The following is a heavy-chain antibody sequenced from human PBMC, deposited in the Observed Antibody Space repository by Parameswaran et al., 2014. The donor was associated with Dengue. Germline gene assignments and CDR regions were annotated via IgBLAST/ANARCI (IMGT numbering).Heavy chain of an antibody. D-gene: IGHD3-3*01. Sequence: WVRQAPGQGLEWMGVINPSGGSTIYAQKFQGRVSMTRDTSTSTVYMEVSSLRSEDTAVYYCARDHSGNYDFWSGRYYYYGMDVWGQGTTVTVSS. J-gene: IGHJ6*02. CDR3: ARDHSGNYDFWSGRYYYYGMDV. V-gene: IGHV1-46*01. CDR2: INPSGGST.